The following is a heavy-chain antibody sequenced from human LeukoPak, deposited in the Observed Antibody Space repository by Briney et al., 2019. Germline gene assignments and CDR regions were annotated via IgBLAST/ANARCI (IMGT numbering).Heavy chain of an antibody. D-gene: IGHD2-2*01. J-gene: IGHJ6*03. CDR3: ARERSSTSNYYYYYYYMDV. CDR2: IYSGGTT. V-gene: IGHV3-66*02. Sequence: GGSLRLSCAASGFTVSSNYMTWVRQAPGKELEWVSVIYSGGTTYSADSVKGRFTMSRDNSKNTLYLQMNSLRAEDTAVYYCARERSSTSNYYYYYYYMDVWGKGTTVTVSS. CDR1: GFTVSSNY.